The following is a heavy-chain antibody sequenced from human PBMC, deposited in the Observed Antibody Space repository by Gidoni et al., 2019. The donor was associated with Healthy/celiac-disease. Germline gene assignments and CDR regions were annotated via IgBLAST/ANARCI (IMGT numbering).Heavy chain of an antibody. J-gene: IGHJ2*01. V-gene: IGHV3-23*01. CDR3: AKLSVGLTVATNWYFDL. CDR2: ISGSGGST. Sequence: EVQLLESGGGLVQPGGSLRLSCAASGFTFSSYAMSWVRQAPGKGLEWVSAISGSGGSTYYADSVKGRFTISRDNSKNTLYLQMNSLRAEDTAVYYCAKLSVGLTVATNWYFDLWGRGTLVTVSS. D-gene: IGHD5-12*01. CDR1: GFTFSSYA.